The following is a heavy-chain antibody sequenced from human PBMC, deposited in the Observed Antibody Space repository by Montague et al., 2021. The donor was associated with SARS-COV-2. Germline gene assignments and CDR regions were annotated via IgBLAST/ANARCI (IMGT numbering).Heavy chain of an antibody. CDR2: INHSGST. D-gene: IGHD2-2*01. V-gene: IGHV4-34*01. Sequence: SETLSPTCAVYGGSFSGYYWSWIRQPPGKGLEWIGEINHSGSTNYNPSLRSGVTISVDTSKSQFSLNMSSVTAADTAVYYCARVRAGPAAMRIFTLGRSYYGMDVWGQGTTVTVSS. J-gene: IGHJ6*02. CDR3: ARVRAGPAAMRIFTLGRSYYGMDV. CDR1: GGSFSGYY.